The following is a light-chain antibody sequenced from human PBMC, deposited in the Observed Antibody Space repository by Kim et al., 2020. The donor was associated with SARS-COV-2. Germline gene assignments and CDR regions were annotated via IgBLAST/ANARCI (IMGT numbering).Light chain of an antibody. J-gene: IGLJ6*01. CDR1: SSNIGTNY. CDR2: DNN. CDR3: GTWDSSLSVWL. Sequence: GQEVTISCTGSSSNIGTNYVSWYQQLPGTVPKVLIYDNNKRPSGIPDRFSGSKSCTSGTLDITGLQTGDEADYYCGTWDSSLSVWLFGRGTKVTVL. V-gene: IGLV1-51*01.